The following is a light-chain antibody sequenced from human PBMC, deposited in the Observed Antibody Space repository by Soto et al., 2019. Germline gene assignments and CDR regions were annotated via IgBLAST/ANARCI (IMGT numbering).Light chain of an antibody. J-gene: IGKJ1*01. CDR3: QQYYTYPWT. CDR2: DAS. Sequence: DGPMSQSPSTVPASVEDRDTISCRASQNIRTWLAWYQKRPGKAPKILIFDASTLESGVPSRFSGSESGLEFTLTISSLQPDDFATYYCQQYYTYPWTLGQGTKVDIK. V-gene: IGKV1-5*01. CDR1: QNIRTW.